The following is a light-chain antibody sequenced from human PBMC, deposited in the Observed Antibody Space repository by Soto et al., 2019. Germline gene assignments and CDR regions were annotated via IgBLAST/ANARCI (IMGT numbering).Light chain of an antibody. Sequence: MTQSPATVCASLRDRVTISCRASQNVRNNVAWYQQKPGQAPRLLMYGASYRANGVPARFSGSGSGTEFTLTISSLQSEDFAVYCCQQFTFWPRTFGHRTKVDI. V-gene: IGKV3-15*01. CDR3: QQFTFWPRT. CDR1: QNVRNN. CDR2: GAS. J-gene: IGKJ1*01.